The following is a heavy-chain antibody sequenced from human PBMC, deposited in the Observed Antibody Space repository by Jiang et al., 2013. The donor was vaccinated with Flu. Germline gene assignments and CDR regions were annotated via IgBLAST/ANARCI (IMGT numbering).Heavy chain of an antibody. V-gene: IGHV4-34*01. CDR1: GGSFSGYY. CDR3: ARAARGYYDYVWGSYRYPPHFDY. CDR2: INHSGST. D-gene: IGHD3-16*02. Sequence: LLKPSETLSLTCAVYGGSFSGYYWSWIRQPPGKGLEWIGEINHSGSTNYNPSLKSRVTISVDTSKNQFSLKLSSVTAADTAVYYCARAARGYYDYVWGSYRYPPHFDYWGQGTLVTVSS. J-gene: IGHJ4*02.